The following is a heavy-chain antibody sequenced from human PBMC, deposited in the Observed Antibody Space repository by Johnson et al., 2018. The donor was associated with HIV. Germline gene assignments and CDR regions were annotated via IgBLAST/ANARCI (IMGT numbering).Heavy chain of an antibody. Sequence: QVQLVESGGGVVQPGRSLRLSCAASGFTFSSYAMHWVRQAPGKGLEWVAVISYDGSNKYYADSVKGRFTISRDNSKNTRYLQMNSLRAEDTAVYYCVRVPVVIGGVRKAFDIWGQGTMVTVSS. D-gene: IGHD3-16*01. J-gene: IGHJ3*02. CDR1: GFTFSSYA. CDR3: VRVPVVIGGVRKAFDI. CDR2: ISYDGSNK. V-gene: IGHV3-30-3*01.